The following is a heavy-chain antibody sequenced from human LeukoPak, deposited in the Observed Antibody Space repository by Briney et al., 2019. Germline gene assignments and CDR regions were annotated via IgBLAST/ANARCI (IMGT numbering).Heavy chain of an antibody. J-gene: IGHJ6*04. CDR1: GFTFSSYA. Sequence: PGGSLRLSCAASGFTFSSYAMHWVRQAPGKGLEWEAVISYDGSNKYYADSVKGRFTISRDNSKNTLYLQMNSLRAEDTAVYYCARVAVAADYYYGMDVWGKGTTVTVSS. CDR3: ARVAVAADYYYGMDV. D-gene: IGHD6-19*01. V-gene: IGHV3-30*04. CDR2: ISYDGSNK.